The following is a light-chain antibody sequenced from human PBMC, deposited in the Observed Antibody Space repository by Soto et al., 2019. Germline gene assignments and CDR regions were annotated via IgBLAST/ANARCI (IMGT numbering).Light chain of an antibody. Sequence: QSALTQPRSVSGSPGQSVTISCTGTSSDVGGYNYVSWYQQHPGKAPKLMIYDVSKRPSGVPDRFSGSKSGNTASLTISGLQAEDEADYYCCSYAGSHTPVFGEGTQLTVL. CDR2: DVS. CDR1: SSDVGGYNY. V-gene: IGLV2-11*01. CDR3: CSYAGSHTPV. J-gene: IGLJ2*01.